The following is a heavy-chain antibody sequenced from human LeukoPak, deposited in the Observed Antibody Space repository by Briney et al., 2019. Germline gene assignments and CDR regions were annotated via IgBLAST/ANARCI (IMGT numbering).Heavy chain of an antibody. CDR1: GYTFTSYA. D-gene: IGHD3-10*01. J-gene: IGHJ2*01. Sequence: EASVKVSCKASGYTFTSYAMHWVRQAPGQRLEWMGWINAGNGNTKYSQKFQGRVTITRDTSASTAYMELSSLRSEDTAVYYCAAAPRGVWYFDLWGRSTLVTVSS. CDR3: AAAPRGVWYFDL. V-gene: IGHV1-3*01. CDR2: INAGNGNT.